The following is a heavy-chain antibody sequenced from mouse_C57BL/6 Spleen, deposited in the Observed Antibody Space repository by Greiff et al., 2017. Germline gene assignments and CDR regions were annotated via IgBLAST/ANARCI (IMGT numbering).Heavy chain of an antibody. D-gene: IGHD1-1*01. Sequence: EVQLQQSGAELVRPGASVKLSCTASGFNIKDYYMHWVKQRPEQGLEWIGRIDPEDGDTEYAPKFQGKATMTADTSSNTAYLQLSSLTSEDTAVYYCTTIITTVVEYFDGWGTGTTVTVSS. CDR3: TTIITTVVEYFDG. J-gene: IGHJ1*03. CDR2: IDPEDGDT. V-gene: IGHV14-1*01. CDR1: GFNIKDYY.